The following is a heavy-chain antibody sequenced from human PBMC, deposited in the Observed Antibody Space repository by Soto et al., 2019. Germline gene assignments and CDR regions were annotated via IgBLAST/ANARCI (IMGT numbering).Heavy chain of an antibody. J-gene: IGHJ6*02. CDR2: ISYDGSNK. CDR3: AKDLGPKGPNYYYGMDV. V-gene: IGHV3-30*18. Sequence: GGSLRLSCAASGFTFSSYGMHWVRQAPGKGLEWVAVISYDGSNKYYADSVKGRFTISRDNSKNTLYLQMNSLRAEDTAVYYCAKDLGPKGPNYYYGMDVWGQGTTVTVSS. CDR1: GFTFSSYG.